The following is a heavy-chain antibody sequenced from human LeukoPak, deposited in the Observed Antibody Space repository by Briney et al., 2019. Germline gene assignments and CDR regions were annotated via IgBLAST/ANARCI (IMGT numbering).Heavy chain of an antibody. J-gene: IGHJ4*02. CDR1: GFTFSNYS. Sequence: GGSLRLSCAASGFTFSNYSMSWVRQAPGKGLEWVSYISSSSSTLYYADSVKGRFTISRDNAKNSLYLQMNSLRAEDTAVYYCARVVGYCSGGSCYSGYWGQGTLVTVSS. D-gene: IGHD2-15*01. CDR3: ARVVGYCSGGSCYSGY. V-gene: IGHV3-48*01. CDR2: ISSSSSTL.